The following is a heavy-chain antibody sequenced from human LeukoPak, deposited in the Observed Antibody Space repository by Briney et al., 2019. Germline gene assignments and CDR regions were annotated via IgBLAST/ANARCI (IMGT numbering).Heavy chain of an antibody. V-gene: IGHV3-23*01. CDR1: GFTFRSYA. CDR3: ARDARREGKVDMATIKY. Sequence: GGSLRLSCAASGFTFRSYAMTWVRQAPGKGVEGVSGISVAAGSTYYADSVKGRFTISRDNSKNTLYLQMNSLRADDTPVYYCARDARREGKVDMATIKYWGQGTLVTVSS. D-gene: IGHD5-24*01. CDR2: ISVAAGST. J-gene: IGHJ4*02.